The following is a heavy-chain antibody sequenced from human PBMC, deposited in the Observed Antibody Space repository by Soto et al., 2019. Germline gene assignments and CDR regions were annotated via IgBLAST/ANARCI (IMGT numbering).Heavy chain of an antibody. D-gene: IGHD6-19*01. V-gene: IGHV3-23*01. Sequence: GGSLRLSCATSGFTFSAYTFSWVRQAPGAGLEWVSAIIQSGETFYADSVKGRFTISRDNSKNTLYLQMDSLRVEDSAVYSCAKDRQWLGPSDSWGQGALVTVSS. CDR1: GFTFSAYT. CDR3: AKDRQWLGPSDS. J-gene: IGHJ4*02. CDR2: IIQSGET.